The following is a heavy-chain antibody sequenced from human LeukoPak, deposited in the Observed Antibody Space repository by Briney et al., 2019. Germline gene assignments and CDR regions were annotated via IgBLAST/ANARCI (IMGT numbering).Heavy chain of an antibody. D-gene: IGHD3-10*01. V-gene: IGHV4-38-2*02. CDR3: ASLYGGGYYYGSGSYRQTYYYYYMDV. CDR1: NYSISTDYY. J-gene: IGHJ6*03. Sequence: SETLSLTCTVSNYSISTDYYWGWIRQPPGKGLEWIGTMYHSGSTYYNPSLKSRVTISVDTSKNQFSLKLSSVTAADTAVYYCASLYGGGYYYGSGSYRQTYYYYYMDVWGKGTTVTISS. CDR2: MYHSGST.